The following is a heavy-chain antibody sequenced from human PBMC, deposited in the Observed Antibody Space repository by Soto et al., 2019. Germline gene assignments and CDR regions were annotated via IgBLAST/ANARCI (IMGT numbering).Heavy chain of an antibody. CDR2: INSDGSTT. J-gene: IGHJ4*02. CDR1: GFTFNNYW. CDR3: TRGGAGLDY. V-gene: IGHV3-74*01. D-gene: IGHD3-16*01. Sequence: EVQLAESGGGLVQPGGSLRLSCAAYGFTFNNYWMYWVRQAPGKGLVWVSRINSDGSTTNYADSVKGRFTISRDNAKNTVYLLMNSLQDEDTAVYYGTRGGAGLDYWGQGNLVTVSS.